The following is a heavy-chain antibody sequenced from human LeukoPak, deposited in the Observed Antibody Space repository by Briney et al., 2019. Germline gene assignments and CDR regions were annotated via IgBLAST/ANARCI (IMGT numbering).Heavy chain of an antibody. CDR2: ISHSGST. Sequence: SETLSLTCAVYGGSFSGYYWSWIRQPPGKGLEWIGEISHSGSTNYNPSLKSRVTISVDTSKNQFSLKLSSVTAADTAVYYCARLRDGYNYSPFDYWGQGTLVTVSS. CDR1: GGSFSGYY. D-gene: IGHD5-24*01. CDR3: ARLRDGYNYSPFDY. J-gene: IGHJ4*02. V-gene: IGHV4-34*01.